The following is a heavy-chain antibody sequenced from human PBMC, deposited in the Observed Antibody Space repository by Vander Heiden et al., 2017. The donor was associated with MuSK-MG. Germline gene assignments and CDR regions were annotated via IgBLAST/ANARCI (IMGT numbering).Heavy chain of an antibody. CDR3: ARSEFISGWYSGSNWYFDL. D-gene: IGHD6-19*01. J-gene: IGHJ2*01. V-gene: IGHV3-30-3*01. CDR2: ISYDGSNK. Sequence: QVQLVESGGGVVQPGRSLRLSCAASGFTFSSYAMHGVRQAPGKGLEWVAVISYDGSNKYYADSVKGRFTISRDNSKNTLYLQMNSLRAEDTAVYYCARSEFISGWYSGSNWYFDLWGRGTLGTVSS. CDR1: GFTFSSYA.